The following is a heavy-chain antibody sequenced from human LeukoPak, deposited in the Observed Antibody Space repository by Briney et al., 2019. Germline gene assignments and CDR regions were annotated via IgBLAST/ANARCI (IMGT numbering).Heavy chain of an antibody. CDR1: GFTFRSNA. CDR3: AKAGADSSSRTSWFDP. CDR2: ISGSGGST. V-gene: IGHV3-23*01. Sequence: GGSLRLSCAAYGFTFRSNAMRGDGQAQGRGLEGGSVISGSGGSTYYAASVKGRLTISRDNSKNTLYLQMNSLRAEDTAVYYCAKAGADSSSRTSWFDPWGQGTLVTVSS. J-gene: IGHJ5*02. D-gene: IGHD6-13*01.